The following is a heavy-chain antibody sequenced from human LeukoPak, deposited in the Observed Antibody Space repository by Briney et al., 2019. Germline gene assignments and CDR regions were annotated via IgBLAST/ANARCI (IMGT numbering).Heavy chain of an antibody. Sequence: PSETLSLTCTVSGGSISSYYWSWIRQPPGKGLEWIGEINHSGSTNYNPSLKSRVTISVDTSKNQFSLKLSSVTAADTAVYYCARGYDSSGYYPGNDYWGQGTLVTVSS. J-gene: IGHJ4*02. D-gene: IGHD3-22*01. CDR2: INHSGST. CDR3: ARGYDSSGYYPGNDY. CDR1: GGSISSYY. V-gene: IGHV4-34*01.